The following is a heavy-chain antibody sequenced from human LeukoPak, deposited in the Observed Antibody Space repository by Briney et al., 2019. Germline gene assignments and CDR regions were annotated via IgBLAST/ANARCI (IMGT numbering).Heavy chain of an antibody. V-gene: IGHV1-2*06. CDR3: ARDFTSGYSYYYYYYTMDV. J-gene: IGHJ6*02. CDR2: INPNSGGT. Sequence: ASVKVSCKASGYTFTSYGISWVRQAPGQGLEWMGRINPNSGGTNYAQNFRGRVTMTRDTSISTAYMELSRLRSDDTAVYFCARDFTSGYSYYYYYYTMDVWGQGTTVTVSS. D-gene: IGHD3-22*01. CDR1: GYTFTSYG.